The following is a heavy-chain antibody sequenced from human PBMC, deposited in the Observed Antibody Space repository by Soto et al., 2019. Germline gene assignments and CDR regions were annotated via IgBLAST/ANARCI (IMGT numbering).Heavy chain of an antibody. D-gene: IGHD3-10*01. CDR1: SFTFSRYA. Sequence: LTLSCAASSFTFSRYAMSWVRQAPGEGLEWVSAISGSGGSTYYADSVKGRFTISRDNSKNTLYLQMNSLRAEDTAVYYCAKDRSYGSGSYWGQGTLVTVSS. CDR3: AKDRSYGSGSY. J-gene: IGHJ4*02. V-gene: IGHV3-23*01. CDR2: ISGSGGST.